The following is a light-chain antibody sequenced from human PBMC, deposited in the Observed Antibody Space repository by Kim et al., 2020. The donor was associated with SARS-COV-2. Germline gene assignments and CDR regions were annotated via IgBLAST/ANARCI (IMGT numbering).Light chain of an antibody. CDR2: GAP. CDR1: QSVYNNQ. CDR3: QQYGNTRAT. V-gene: IGKV3-20*01. Sequence: EIVLTQSPGTLSLSPGQRATLSCTASQSVYNNQLAWYQQKPGQAPSLLIYGAPTRATGIPERFSGSGSGTDFTLAISRLEPEDFAVYYCQQYGNTRATFGQGTRLEIK. J-gene: IGKJ5*01.